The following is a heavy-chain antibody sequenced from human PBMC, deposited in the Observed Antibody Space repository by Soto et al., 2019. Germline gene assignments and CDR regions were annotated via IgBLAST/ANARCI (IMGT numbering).Heavy chain of an antibody. CDR3: RRSSTYSTDV. Sequence: PSETLSLTCIVSSGSMSSSLNHWGWIRQPPGKGLEWIGNINYSGSTYYNPSLQSRLTISVDTSNNQFSLTLSSVTAADTAVYYCRRSSTYSTDVWGQGNTVTVSS. CDR1: SGSMSSSLNH. J-gene: IGHJ6*02. V-gene: IGHV4-39*01. CDR2: INYSGST. D-gene: IGHD6-13*01.